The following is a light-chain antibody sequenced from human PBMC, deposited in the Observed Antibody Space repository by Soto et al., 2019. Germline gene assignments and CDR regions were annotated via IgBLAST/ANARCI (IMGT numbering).Light chain of an antibody. CDR3: AAWDDRPSGRV. V-gene: IGLV1-47*02. CDR1: SSNIGGNP. CDR2: NNN. Sequence: QSVLTQPPSASGTPGQRVTISCSGSSSNIGGNPVNWYQQLPGTAPKLLIYNNNQRPSGVPDRFSGSKSGTSASLAISGLRSEDEADYYCAAWDDRPSGRVFGGGTKLTVL. J-gene: IGLJ3*02.